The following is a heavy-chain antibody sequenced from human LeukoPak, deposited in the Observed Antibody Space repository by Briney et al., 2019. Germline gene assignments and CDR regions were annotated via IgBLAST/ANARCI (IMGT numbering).Heavy chain of an antibody. Sequence: SETLSLTCTVSGGSISSHYWSWIRQPPGKGLEWIGYIYYSGSTNYNPSLKSRVTISVDTPKNQFSLKLSSVTAADTAVYYCARGTPGPNWFDPWGQGTLVTVSS. V-gene: IGHV4-59*11. J-gene: IGHJ5*02. D-gene: IGHD2-2*01. CDR3: ARGTPGPNWFDP. CDR2: IYYSGST. CDR1: GGSISSHY.